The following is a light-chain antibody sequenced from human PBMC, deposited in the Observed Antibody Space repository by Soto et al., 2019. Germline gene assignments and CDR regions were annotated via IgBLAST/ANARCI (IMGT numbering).Light chain of an antibody. J-gene: IGLJ1*01. V-gene: IGLV2-14*01. Sequence: QSALTQPASVSGSPGQSITISCTGTSSDVGGYNYVSWYQQHSGKAPKLIIYEVSNRPSGVSNRFSGSKSGNTASLTISGLQAEDEADYYCSSYTGSSTHYVFGTGTKLTVL. CDR3: SSYTGSSTHYV. CDR1: SSDVGGYNY. CDR2: EVS.